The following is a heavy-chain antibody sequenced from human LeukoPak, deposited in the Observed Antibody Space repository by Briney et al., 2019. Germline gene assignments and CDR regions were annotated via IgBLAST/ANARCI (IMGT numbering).Heavy chain of an antibody. D-gene: IGHD3-9*01. CDR3: ARGQRLRYFDWLSPIDY. V-gene: IGHV3-30-3*01. Sequence: GGSLRLSCAASGFTFSSYAMHWVRQAPGKGLEWVAVILYDGSNKYYADSVKGRFTISRDNSKNTLYLQMNSLRAEDTAVYYCARGQRLRYFDWLSPIDYWGQGTLVTVSS. J-gene: IGHJ4*02. CDR1: GFTFSSYA. CDR2: ILYDGSNK.